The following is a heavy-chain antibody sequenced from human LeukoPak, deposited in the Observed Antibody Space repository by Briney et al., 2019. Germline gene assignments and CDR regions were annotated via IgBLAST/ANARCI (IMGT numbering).Heavy chain of an antibody. CDR2: ISAYNGNT. D-gene: IGHD3-3*01. Sequence: ASVKVSCKASGYTFTSYGISWVRQAPGQGLEWMGWISAYNGNTNYAQKLQGRVTMTTDTSTSTAYMELRSLRSDDTAVYYCARYYDFWSGSPGYYYYYGMDVWGQGTTVTVSS. CDR1: GYTFTSYG. CDR3: ARYYDFWSGSPGYYYYYGMDV. J-gene: IGHJ6*02. V-gene: IGHV1-18*01.